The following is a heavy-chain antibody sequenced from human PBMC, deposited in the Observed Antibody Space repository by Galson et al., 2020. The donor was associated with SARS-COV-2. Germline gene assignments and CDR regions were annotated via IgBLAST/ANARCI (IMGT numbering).Heavy chain of an antibody. V-gene: IGHV3-48*03. J-gene: IGHJ6*03. Sequence: GGSLRLSCAASGFTFSSYEMNWVRQAPGKGLEWVSYISSSGSTIYYADSVKGRFTISRDSAKDSLYLQMNSLRVEDTAVYYCARGGIGSTPYMDVWGKGTTVTVSS. CDR1: GFTFSSYE. CDR3: ARGGIGSTPYMDV. CDR2: ISSSGSTI. D-gene: IGHD3-16*01.